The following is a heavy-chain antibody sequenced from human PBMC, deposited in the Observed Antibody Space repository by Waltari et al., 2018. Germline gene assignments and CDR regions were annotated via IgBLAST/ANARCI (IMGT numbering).Heavy chain of an antibody. D-gene: IGHD2-15*01. CDR1: GGTFSSYA. CDR3: ARDGERYCSGGSCPDY. Sequence: QVQLVQSGAEVKKPGSSVKVSCKASGGTFSSYAISWVRQAPGQGLEWMGGSSPILGIANYAQKFQGRVTITADESTSTAYMELSSLRSEDTAVYYCARDGERYCSGGSCPDYWGQGTLVTVSS. V-gene: IGHV1-69*04. CDR2: SSPILGIA. J-gene: IGHJ4*02.